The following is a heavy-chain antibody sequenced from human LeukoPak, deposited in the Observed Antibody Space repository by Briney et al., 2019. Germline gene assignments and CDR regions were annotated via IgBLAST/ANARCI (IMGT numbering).Heavy chain of an antibody. D-gene: IGHD2-2*01. J-gene: IGHJ4*02. V-gene: IGHV1-18*01. CDR2: ISAYNGNT. CDR1: GYTFTTYS. CDR3: ARDRCSSTSCYDHY. Sequence: ASVKVSCKASGYTFTTYSITWVRQAPGQGLEWTGWISAYNGNTNYAQKFQGRVTMTTDTSTSTAYMELRSLGSDDTAVYYCARDRCSSTSCYDHYWGQGTLVTVSS.